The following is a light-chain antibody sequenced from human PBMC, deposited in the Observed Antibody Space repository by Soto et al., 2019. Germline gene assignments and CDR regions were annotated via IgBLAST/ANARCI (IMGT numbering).Light chain of an antibody. V-gene: IGLV1-40*01. J-gene: IGLJ3*02. CDR1: SSNIGAAYD. CDR2: GNT. CDR3: QSHDSSLNSWV. Sequence: QSVLTQPPSMSGAPGQRVTISCTGSSSNIGAAYDVHWYQHLPGTAPKLLIYGNTNRPSGVPDRFSGSKSGTSASLAITGLQADDEADYYCQSHDSSLNSWVFGGGTQLTVL.